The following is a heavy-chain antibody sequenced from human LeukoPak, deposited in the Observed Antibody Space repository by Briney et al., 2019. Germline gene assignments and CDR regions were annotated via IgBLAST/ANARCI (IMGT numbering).Heavy chain of an antibody. Sequence: GSLRLSCAASGFTVSSNYMRWVRQPPGQGLEWIGSIYYSGSTYYNPSLKSRVTISVDTSKNQFSLKLSSVTAADTAVYYCARQSPDYGDYEPYAFDIWGQGTMVTVSS. CDR3: ARQSPDYGDYEPYAFDI. D-gene: IGHD4-17*01. J-gene: IGHJ3*02. V-gene: IGHV4-39*01. CDR1: GFTVSSNY. CDR2: IYYSGST.